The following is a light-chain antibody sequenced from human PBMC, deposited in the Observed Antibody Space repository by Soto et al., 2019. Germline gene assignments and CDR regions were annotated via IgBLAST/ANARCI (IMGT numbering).Light chain of an antibody. CDR2: KDS. J-gene: IGLJ2*01. Sequence: SYELTQPPSVSVSPGQTARITCSGDALPKQYAYWYQQKPGQAPVLVIYKDSERPSGIPERFSGSSSGTTVTLTISGVQAEDEADYYCQSADSSGSVVFGGGT. V-gene: IGLV3-25*03. CDR3: QSADSSGSVV. CDR1: ALPKQY.